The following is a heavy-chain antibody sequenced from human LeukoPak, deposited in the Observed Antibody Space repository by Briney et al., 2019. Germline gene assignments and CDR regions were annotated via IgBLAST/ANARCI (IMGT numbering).Heavy chain of an antibody. J-gene: IGHJ6*02. CDR3: ARAELAGPHYYYYYGMDV. CDR1: GGTFSSYA. D-gene: IGHD2-15*01. V-gene: IGHV1-69*04. Sequence: GASVKVSCKASGGTFSSYAISWVRQAPGQGLEWMGRIIPILGIANYAQKFQGRVTITADKSTSTAYMELSSLRSEDTAVYYCARAELAGPHYYYYYGMDVWGQGTTVTVPS. CDR2: IIPILGIA.